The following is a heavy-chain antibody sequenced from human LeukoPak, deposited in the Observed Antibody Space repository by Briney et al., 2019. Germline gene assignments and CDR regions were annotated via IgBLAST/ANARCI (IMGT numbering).Heavy chain of an antibody. Sequence: GGSLRLSCAASGFTFSSYGMHWVRQASGKGLEWVGRIRSKANSYATAYAASVKGRFTISRDDSKNTAYLQMNSLKTEDTAVYYCTRPPYGDYAGDYWGQGTLVTVSS. CDR2: IRSKANSYAT. D-gene: IGHD4-17*01. J-gene: IGHJ4*02. CDR1: GFTFSSYG. V-gene: IGHV3-73*01. CDR3: TRPPYGDYAGDY.